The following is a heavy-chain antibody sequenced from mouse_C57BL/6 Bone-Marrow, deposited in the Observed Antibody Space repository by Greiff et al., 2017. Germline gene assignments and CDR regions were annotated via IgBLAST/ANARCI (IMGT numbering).Heavy chain of an antibody. CDR1: GYTFTSYW. CDR3: ARDYYGSSYVDY. D-gene: IGHD1-1*01. J-gene: IGHJ2*01. V-gene: IGHV1-55*01. Sequence: VQLQQPGAELVKPGASVKMSCKASGYTFTSYWITWVKQRPGQGLEWIGDIYPGSGSTNYNEKFKSKATLTVDTSSSTAYMQLSSLTSEDSAVYYCARDYYGSSYVDYWGQGTTLTVSS. CDR2: IYPGSGST.